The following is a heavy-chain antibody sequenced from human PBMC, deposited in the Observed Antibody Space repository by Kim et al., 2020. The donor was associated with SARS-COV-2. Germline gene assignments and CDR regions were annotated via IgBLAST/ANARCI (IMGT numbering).Heavy chain of an antibody. Sequence: GGSLRLSCTTSGFTFFGHAMSWVRQAPGKGLEWVSSIDGSDGTTYYVDSVKGRFSISRDDSRNTPYLQMSALRADDTATYYCLKGGWGWIWDYWGQGTL. J-gene: IGHJ4*02. D-gene: IGHD2-21*01. CDR2: IDGSDGTT. V-gene: IGHV3-23*01. CDR1: GFTFFGHA. CDR3: LKGGWGWIWDY.